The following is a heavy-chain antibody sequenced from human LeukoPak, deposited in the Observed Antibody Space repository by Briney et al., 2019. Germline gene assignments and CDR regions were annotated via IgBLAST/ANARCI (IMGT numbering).Heavy chain of an antibody. CDR1: GGSISSYY. D-gene: IGHD6-6*01. CDR3: ARGGAYSSSYYYYTDV. V-gene: IGHV4-4*07. J-gene: IGHJ6*03. Sequence: SETLSVTCTVSGGSISSYYWSWIRQPAGKGLEWIGRIYTSGSTNYNPSLKSRVTISVDKSKNQFSLKLSSVTAADTAVYYCARGGAYSSSYYYYTDVCGKGTTVTVSS. CDR2: IYTSGST.